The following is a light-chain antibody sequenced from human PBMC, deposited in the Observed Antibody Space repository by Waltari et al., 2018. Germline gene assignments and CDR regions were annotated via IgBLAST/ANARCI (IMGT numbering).Light chain of an antibody. V-gene: IGKV3-15*01. CDR1: QSVSSN. J-gene: IGKJ5*01. Sequence: EIVMTQSPATLSVSPGERATLSCRASQSVSSNLAWYQQKPGQAPRLLIYGASTRAPGIPARFSGSGSGTEFTLTISSLQSEDFAVYYCQQYNNWLPITFGQGTRLEIK. CDR2: GAS. CDR3: QQYNNWLPIT.